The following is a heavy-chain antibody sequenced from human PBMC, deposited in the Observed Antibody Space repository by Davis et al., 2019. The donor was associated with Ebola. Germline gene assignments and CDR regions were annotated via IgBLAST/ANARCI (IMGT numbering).Heavy chain of an antibody. CDR1: GGSISNYY. J-gene: IGHJ4*02. D-gene: IGHD4-23*01. Sequence: MPGGSLRLSCTVSGGSISNYYWSWIRQPPGKGLEWIGEINHSGSTNYNPSLKSRVTISVDTSKNQFSLKLSSVTAADTAVYYCARDSWGTVVTRFDYWGQGTLVTVSS. CDR2: INHSGST. CDR3: ARDSWGTVVTRFDY. V-gene: IGHV4-34*01.